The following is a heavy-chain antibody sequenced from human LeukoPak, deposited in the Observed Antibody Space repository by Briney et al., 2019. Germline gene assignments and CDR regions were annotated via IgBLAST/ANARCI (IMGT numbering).Heavy chain of an antibody. D-gene: IGHD2-21*02. J-gene: IGHJ6*02. CDR3: ARTVDYYYGMDV. V-gene: IGHV1-69*01. CDR2: IIPIFGTA. Sequence: SVKVSCKASGGTFSSYAISWVRQAPGQGLEWMGGIIPIFGTANYAQKFQGRVTITADESTSTAYKELSSLRSEDTAVYYCARTVDYYYGMDVWGQGTTVTVSS. CDR1: GGTFSSYA.